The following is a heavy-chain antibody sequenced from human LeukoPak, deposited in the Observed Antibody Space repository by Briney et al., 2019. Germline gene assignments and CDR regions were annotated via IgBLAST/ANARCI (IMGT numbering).Heavy chain of an antibody. V-gene: IGHV3-23*01. Sequence: PGGSLRLSCAASGFTFSSYAMSWVRQAPGKGLEWVSAISGSGGSTYYADSVKGRFTISRDNSKNTLYLQMNSLRAEDTAVYYCAKGGVRRIVVVPAAPFDYWGQGTLVTVSS. D-gene: IGHD2-2*01. J-gene: IGHJ4*02. CDR3: AKGGVRRIVVVPAAPFDY. CDR2: ISGSGGST. CDR1: GFTFSSYA.